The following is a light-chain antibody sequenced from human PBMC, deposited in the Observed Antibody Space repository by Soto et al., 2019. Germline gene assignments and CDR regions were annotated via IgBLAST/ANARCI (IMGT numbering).Light chain of an antibody. V-gene: IGLV1-44*01. J-gene: IGLJ1*01. Sequence: QSVLTQPPSASGTPGQRVTISCSGSSSNIGSNSVNWYQELPGTAPKLLIYSNNQRPSGVPDRFSGSKSGTSASLAISGLQSEDEADYYCAAWDDSLKLRYVFGTGTKVTVL. CDR1: SSNIGSNS. CDR3: AAWDDSLKLRYV. CDR2: SNN.